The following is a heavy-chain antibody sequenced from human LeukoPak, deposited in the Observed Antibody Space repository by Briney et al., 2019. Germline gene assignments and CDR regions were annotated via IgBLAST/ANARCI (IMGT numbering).Heavy chain of an antibody. V-gene: IGHV4-34*01. J-gene: IGHJ5*02. Sequence: SETLSLTCAVYGGSFSGYYWSWIRQPPGKGLEWIGEINHSGGTNYNPSLKSRVTISVDTSKNQFSLKLSSVTAADTAVYYCAKYCSSTSCYTQGFDPWGQGTLVTVSS. CDR1: GGSFSGYY. CDR2: INHSGGT. CDR3: AKYCSSTSCYTQGFDP. D-gene: IGHD2-2*02.